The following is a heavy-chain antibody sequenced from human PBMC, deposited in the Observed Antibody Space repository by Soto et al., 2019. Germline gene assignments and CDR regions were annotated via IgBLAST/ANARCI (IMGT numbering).Heavy chain of an antibody. D-gene: IGHD1-20*01. CDR3: ARCDNMSRQFDY. Sequence: PSETLSLTCTVSGGSISRYYWSWIRQPPGKGLEWIGYIYYSGSTNYNPSLKSRVTISVDTSKNQFSLKLSSVTAADTAVYYCARCDNMSRQFDYWGQGTLVTVSS. CDR2: IYYSGST. CDR1: GGSISRYY. J-gene: IGHJ4*02. V-gene: IGHV4-59*01.